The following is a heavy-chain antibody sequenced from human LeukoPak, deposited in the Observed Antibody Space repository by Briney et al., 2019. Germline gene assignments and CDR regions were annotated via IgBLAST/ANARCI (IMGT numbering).Heavy chain of an antibody. CDR2: IYYSGST. J-gene: IGHJ5*02. CDR3: ARAAAAGSNWFDP. D-gene: IGHD6-13*01. Sequence: PSQTLSLTCTVSGGSISSGGYYWSWIRQHPGKGLEWIGYIYYSGSTYYNPSLKSRVTISVDTSKNQFSLKLSSVTAAGTAVYYCARAAAAGSNWFDPWGQGTLVTVSS. V-gene: IGHV4-31*03. CDR1: GGSISSGGYY.